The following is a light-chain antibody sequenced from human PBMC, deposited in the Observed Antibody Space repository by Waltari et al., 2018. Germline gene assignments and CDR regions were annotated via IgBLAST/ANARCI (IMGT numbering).Light chain of an antibody. V-gene: IGKV1-12*01. CDR2: AAS. J-gene: IGKJ2*01. CDR1: QGIRSW. Sequence: DIQMTQSPPSVSASVGDRVTIPCRASQGIRSWLAWYQQKPGKAPKLLIYAASSLQGGVPSRFSGSGSGTEFTLTISSLQPEDFATYYCQQSYSTPYTFGQGTKLEIK. CDR3: QQSYSTPYT.